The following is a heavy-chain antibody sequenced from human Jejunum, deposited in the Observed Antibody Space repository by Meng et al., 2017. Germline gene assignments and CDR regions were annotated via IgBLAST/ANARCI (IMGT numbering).Heavy chain of an antibody. CDR2: SSHTGRI. J-gene: IGHJ5*02. D-gene: IGHD2/OR15-2a*01. V-gene: IGHV4-4*02. CDR1: RGPISNENC. Sequence: GPRRGEPSGTLPLVCAVPRGPISNENCWGWVRQAPGKGLEWIGESSHTGRINYNPSLKSRVTMSLDKSKNQFSLDLTSVTGADTAVYYCARDLLDRNIAATGWFDPWGQGTLVTVSS. CDR3: ARDLLDRNIAATGWFDP.